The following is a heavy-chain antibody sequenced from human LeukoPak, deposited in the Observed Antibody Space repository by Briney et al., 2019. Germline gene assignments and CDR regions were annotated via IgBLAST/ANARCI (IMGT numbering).Heavy chain of an antibody. CDR3: ARDSKTSSLADP. D-gene: IGHD2-2*01. V-gene: IGHV1-46*01. CDR2: INPKGGSA. CDR1: GYTFTGYY. J-gene: IGHJ5*02. Sequence: SVKVSCKAAGYTFTGYYIHWVRQAPGQGLEWMGIINPKGGSASYAQKFEGSVTMTRDTPTSTVYMELSSLRAEDKAVYYCARDSKTSSLADPWGQGTLVTVSS.